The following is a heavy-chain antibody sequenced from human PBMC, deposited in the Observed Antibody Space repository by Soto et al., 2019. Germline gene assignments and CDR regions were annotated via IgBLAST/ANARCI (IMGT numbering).Heavy chain of an antibody. CDR2: IIPMYGPA. CDR3: ARVTSMVRGVIDNGFDP. Sequence: QVPLVQSGAEVKKPGSSVTVSCKASGGTFSSYAIHWVRQAPGQGLEWMGGIIPMYGPAKYAQRFQGRVTITADESTTTVSMELSSLTSQDTAVYSCARVTSMVRGVIDNGFDPWGHGTLVTVSS. CDR1: GGTFSSYA. D-gene: IGHD3-10*01. V-gene: IGHV1-69*01. J-gene: IGHJ5*02.